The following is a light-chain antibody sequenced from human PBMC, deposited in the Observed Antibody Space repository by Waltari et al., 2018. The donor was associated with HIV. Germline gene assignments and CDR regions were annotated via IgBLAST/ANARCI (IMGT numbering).Light chain of an antibody. CDR3: SSYTTSSTWV. CDR2: EVT. J-gene: IGLJ3*02. Sequence: QSALTQPHSVSGSLGQSVTISCPVTSIDIGAYNRVSWYQQSPGTAPKLRIYEVTHRPSGVPVRFSGSKSGNTASLTISGLQADDEADYYCSSYTTSSTWVFGGGTKLTVL. CDR1: SIDIGAYNR. V-gene: IGLV2-18*02.